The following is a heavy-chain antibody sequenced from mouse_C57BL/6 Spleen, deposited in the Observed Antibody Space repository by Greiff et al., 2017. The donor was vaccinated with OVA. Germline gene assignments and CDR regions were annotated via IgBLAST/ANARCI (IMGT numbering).Heavy chain of an antibody. CDR3: VRQDYGLFDY. D-gene: IGHD1-1*01. Sequence: EVKVEESGGGLVQPKGSLKLSCAASGFSFNTYAMNWVRQAPGKGLEWVTRIRSKSNNYATYYADSVKDRFTISRDDSESMLYLQMNNLKTEDTAMYYCVRQDYGLFDYWGQGTTLTVSS. CDR2: IRSKSNNYAT. V-gene: IGHV10-1*01. J-gene: IGHJ2*01. CDR1: GFSFNTYA.